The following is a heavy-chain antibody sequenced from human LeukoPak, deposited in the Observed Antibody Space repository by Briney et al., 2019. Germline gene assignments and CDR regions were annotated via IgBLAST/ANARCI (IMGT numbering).Heavy chain of an antibody. CDR1: GLTFSNYW. CDR3: ARGYSDWLR. Sequence: GGSLRLSCAAAGLTFSNYWMTWVRQGPGGGLEWLANINLDGSETHFVDSVKVRFSISTDNAKYSLSMQMSGVRVEDTAVYYWARGYSDWLRWGQGTQVTVSS. D-gene: IGHD4-11*01. J-gene: IGHJ4*02. V-gene: IGHV3-7*01. CDR2: INLDGSET.